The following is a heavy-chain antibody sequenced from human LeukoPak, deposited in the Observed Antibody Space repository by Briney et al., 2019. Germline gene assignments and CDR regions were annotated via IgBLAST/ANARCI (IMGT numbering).Heavy chain of an antibody. CDR3: ARLAVPPGNRGWYYEH. D-gene: IGHD2-2*01. CDR1: EFIFSNYW. J-gene: IGHJ4*02. CDR2: LNQGGNEK. V-gene: IGHV3-7*03. Sequence: PGGSLRLSCVASEFIFSNYWMSWVRQGPGEGPEWVANLNQGGNEKYYVDSVRGRFTISRDNAKKSLDLQMNSLRVEDTAIYYCARLAVPPGNRGWYYEHWGQGTLVTSPQ.